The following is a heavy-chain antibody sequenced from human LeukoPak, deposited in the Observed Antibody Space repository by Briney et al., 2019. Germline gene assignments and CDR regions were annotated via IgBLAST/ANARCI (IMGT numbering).Heavy chain of an antibody. D-gene: IGHD2-2*01. CDR1: GGTFSSYT. Sequence: ASVKVSCKASGGTFSSYTISWVRQAPGQGLDWMGRLIPILGIANYAQKFQGRVTITADKSTSTAYMELSSLRSEDTAVYYCAREYCSSTSCTADFDYWGQGTLVTVSS. CDR2: LIPILGIA. J-gene: IGHJ4*02. V-gene: IGHV1-69*04. CDR3: AREYCSSTSCTADFDY.